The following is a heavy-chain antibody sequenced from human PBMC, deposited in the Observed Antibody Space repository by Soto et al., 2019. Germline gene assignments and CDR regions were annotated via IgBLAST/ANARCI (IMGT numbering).Heavy chain of an antibody. Sequence: QVQLQQWGAGLLKPSETLSLTCAVYGGSFSGYYWSWIRQPPGKGLEWIGEINHSGSTNYNPSLKSRVTISVDTSKNQFSLKLSSVTAADTAVYYCARAFRLSNYGSGNYYYYYMDVWGKGTTVTVSS. J-gene: IGHJ6*03. CDR1: GGSFSGYY. D-gene: IGHD3-10*01. CDR2: INHSGST. V-gene: IGHV4-34*01. CDR3: ARAFRLSNYGSGNYYYYYMDV.